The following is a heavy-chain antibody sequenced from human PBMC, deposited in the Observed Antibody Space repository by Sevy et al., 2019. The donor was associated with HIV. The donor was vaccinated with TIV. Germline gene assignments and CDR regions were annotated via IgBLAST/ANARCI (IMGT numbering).Heavy chain of an antibody. CDR2: ISSSSSTI. CDR3: SSGDDSSGYYEYYFDY. CDR1: GFTFSSYS. D-gene: IGHD3-22*01. Sequence: GGSLRLSCAASGFTFSSYSMNWVRQAPGKGLEWVSYISSSSSTIYYADSVKGRFTISRDNAKNSLYPQMNSLRDEDTAVYYCSSGDDSSGYYEYYFDYWGQGTLVTVSS. V-gene: IGHV3-48*02. J-gene: IGHJ4*02.